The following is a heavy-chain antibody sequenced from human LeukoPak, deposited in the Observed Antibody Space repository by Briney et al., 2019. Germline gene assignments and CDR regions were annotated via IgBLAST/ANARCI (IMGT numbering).Heavy chain of an antibody. CDR1: GDSISGFY. V-gene: IGHV4-4*07. D-gene: IGHD2-2*01. J-gene: IGHJ4*02. CDR3: ARDVVAARGSFDY. Sequence: SETLSLTCTVSGDSISGFYWSWIRQAAGKGLEWIGHIYTSGSTNYNPSLKSRVTMSVDMSKNQFSLKLRSVTAADTAVYYCARDVVAARGSFDYWGQGTLVTVSS. CDR2: IYTSGST.